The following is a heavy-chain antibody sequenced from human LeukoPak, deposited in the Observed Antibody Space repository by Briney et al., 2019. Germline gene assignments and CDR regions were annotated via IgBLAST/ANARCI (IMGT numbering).Heavy chain of an antibody. CDR2: IYHTGTT. CDR3: ARHLGPFDY. J-gene: IGHJ4*02. V-gene: IGHV4-39*01. CDR1: GGSISDTSYY. Sequence: SETLSLTCNVPGGSISDTSYYWGWIRQPPGKGLEWIGSIYHTGTTYYNPSLKSRVTMSVDTAKNQFSLKLSSVTAADTAVYYCARHLGPFDYWGQGTLVTVSS.